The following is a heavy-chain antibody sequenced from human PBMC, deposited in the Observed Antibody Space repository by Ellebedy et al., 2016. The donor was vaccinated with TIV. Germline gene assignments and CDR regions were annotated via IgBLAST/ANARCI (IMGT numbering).Heavy chain of an antibody. J-gene: IGHJ5*02. D-gene: IGHD1-14*01. Sequence: ASVKVSXKTSRHTFTIDYIHWVRQAPGRGLEWIGMIYPRGGSTNYAQSLQGRVTMTWDTSTTTVYLDLTSLTSKDTAIYYCARNTTSDWFDPWGQGTLVTVSS. V-gene: IGHV1-46*03. CDR3: ARNTTSDWFDP. CDR2: IYPRGGST. CDR1: RHTFTIDY.